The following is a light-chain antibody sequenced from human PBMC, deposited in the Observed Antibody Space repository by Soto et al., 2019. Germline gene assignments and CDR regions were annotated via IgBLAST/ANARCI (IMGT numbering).Light chain of an antibody. CDR2: GAS. CDR3: QQSDKWPPT. Sequence: EIVMTQSPATLSVSPGERATLSCGASQIIRDYLAWYQQKPGQAPRLLIHGASTRAPGIPARFSGGGSGTDFTLTISSLQSEDFAVYYCQQSDKWPPTFGQGTKVDIK. J-gene: IGKJ1*01. CDR1: QIIRDY. V-gene: IGKV3-15*01.